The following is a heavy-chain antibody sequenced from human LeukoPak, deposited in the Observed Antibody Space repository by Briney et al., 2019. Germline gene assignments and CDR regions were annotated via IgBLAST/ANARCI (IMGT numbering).Heavy chain of an antibody. V-gene: IGHV3-23*01. CDR2: ISGSGGST. CDR3: AKDWKYYYDSSGYFLY. CDR1: GFTFSSYA. D-gene: IGHD3-22*01. Sequence: PGGSLRLSCAASGFTFSSYAMSWVRQAPGKGLEWVSAISGSGGSTYYADSVKGRFTISRDNSKNTLYLQMNSLRAEDTAVYYCAKDWKYYYDSSGYFLYWGQGTLVTVSS. J-gene: IGHJ4*02.